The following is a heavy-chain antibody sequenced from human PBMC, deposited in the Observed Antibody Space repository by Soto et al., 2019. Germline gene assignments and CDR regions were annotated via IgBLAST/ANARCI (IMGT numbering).Heavy chain of an antibody. CDR1: GGSISSSSYY. CDR2: IYYSGST. D-gene: IGHD6-13*01. CDR3: AGGYSSSWYARGPLLDV. V-gene: IGHV4-39*01. Sequence: SETLSLSCTVSGGSISSSSYYWGWIRQPPGKGLEWIGSIYYSGSTYYNPSLKSRVTISVDTSKNQFSLKLSSVTAADTAVYYCAGGYSSSWYARGPLLDVWGQGTTVTVSS. J-gene: IGHJ6*02.